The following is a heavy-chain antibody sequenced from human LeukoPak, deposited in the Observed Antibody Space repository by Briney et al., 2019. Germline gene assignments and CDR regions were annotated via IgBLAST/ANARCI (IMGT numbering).Heavy chain of an antibody. CDR1: GGSISSGSYY. D-gene: IGHD4-17*01. CDR2: IYHSGST. V-gene: IGHV4-39*07. CDR3: ARVPYGDYYYYYYMDV. Sequence: PSETLSLTCTVSGGSISSGSYYWSWIRQPAGKGLEWIGSIYHSGSTYYNPSLKSRVTISVDTSKNQFSLKLSSVTAADTAVYYCARVPYGDYYYYYYMDVWGKGTTVTVSS. J-gene: IGHJ6*03.